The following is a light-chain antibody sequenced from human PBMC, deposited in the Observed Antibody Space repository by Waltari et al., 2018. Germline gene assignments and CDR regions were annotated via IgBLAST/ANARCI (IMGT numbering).Light chain of an antibody. Sequence: EIVLTQSPGTASLSPGERVTLSCLARQTVGSSRLAWYQKKPGQAPMLVLYRASRWATGIPARFSGSGSWTDFSLTISRLEPEDFAVYYCQQHGTLPATFGQGTKVEIK. J-gene: IGKJ1*01. CDR3: QQHGTLPAT. CDR2: RAS. V-gene: IGKV3-20*01. CDR1: QTVGSSR.